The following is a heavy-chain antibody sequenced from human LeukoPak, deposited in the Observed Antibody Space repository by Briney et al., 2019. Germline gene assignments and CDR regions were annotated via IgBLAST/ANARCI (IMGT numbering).Heavy chain of an antibody. D-gene: IGHD3-22*01. CDR1: GFTFSNFW. CDR3: ARRTTIVVVISAPFDY. Sequence: GSLRLSCAASGFTFSNFWMSWVRQAPGKRLEWVANIKQDGSETYYVDSVKGRFTISRDNAKNPLYLQMNSLRAEDTAVYYCARRTTIVVVISAPFDYWGQGTLVTVSS. J-gene: IGHJ4*02. V-gene: IGHV3-7*01. CDR2: IKQDGSET.